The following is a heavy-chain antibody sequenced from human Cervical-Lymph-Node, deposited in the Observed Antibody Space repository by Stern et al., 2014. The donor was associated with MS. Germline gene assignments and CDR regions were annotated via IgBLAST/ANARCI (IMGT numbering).Heavy chain of an antibody. D-gene: IGHD2-21*02. J-gene: IGHJ4*02. CDR3: GRDSGDWCFDH. CDR1: GYTFTGYY. Sequence: QVQLVQSGAEVKNPGASVKVSCKASGYTFTGYYMHWVRQAPGQGPEWMGWINPKSGDTNYAQKFQGRVTMTRDTSISTAYMELSRLRSDDTAIYYCGRDSGDWCFDHWGQGTLVTVSS. V-gene: IGHV1-2*02. CDR2: INPKSGDT.